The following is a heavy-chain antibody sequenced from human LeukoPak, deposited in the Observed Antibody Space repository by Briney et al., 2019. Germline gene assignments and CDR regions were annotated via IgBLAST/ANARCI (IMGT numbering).Heavy chain of an antibody. CDR3: ASSGRDGYNWDWDY. CDR2: IIPILGIA. V-gene: IGHV1-69*04. CDR1: GGTFSSYA. D-gene: IGHD5-24*01. Sequence: ASVKVSCKASGGTFSSYAISWVRQAPGQGLEWMGRIIPILGIANYAQKFQGRVTITADKSTSTACMELSSLRSEDTAVYYCASSGRDGYNWDWDYWGQGTLVTVSS. J-gene: IGHJ4*02.